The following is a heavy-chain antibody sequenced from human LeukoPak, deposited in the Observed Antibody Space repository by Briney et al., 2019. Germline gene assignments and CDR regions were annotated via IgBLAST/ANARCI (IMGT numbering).Heavy chain of an antibody. Sequence: GGSLRLSCAASGFTFSSYAMSWVRQAPGKGLEWVSTISGSGDTTYYADSVKGRFTISRDNSKNTLYLQMNGLRAEDTAVYYCFESGSYAFDIWGQGTMVTVSS. CDR1: GFTFSSYA. CDR3: FESGSYAFDI. D-gene: IGHD1-26*01. V-gene: IGHV3-23*01. J-gene: IGHJ3*02. CDR2: ISGSGDTT.